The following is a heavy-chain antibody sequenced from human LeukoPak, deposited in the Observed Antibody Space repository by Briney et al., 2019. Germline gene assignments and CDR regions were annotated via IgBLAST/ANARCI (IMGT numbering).Heavy chain of an antibody. D-gene: IGHD4-17*01. CDR1: GFTFSSYA. Sequence: GGSLRLSCAASGFTFSSYAMSWVRQAPGKGLEWVSAISGSGGSTYYADSVKGRFTVSRDNSKNTLYLQMNSLRAEDTAVYYCAKDSYGDYSPPVFDYWGQGTLVTVSS. CDR3: AKDSYGDYSPPVFDY. V-gene: IGHV3-23*01. CDR2: ISGSGGST. J-gene: IGHJ4*02.